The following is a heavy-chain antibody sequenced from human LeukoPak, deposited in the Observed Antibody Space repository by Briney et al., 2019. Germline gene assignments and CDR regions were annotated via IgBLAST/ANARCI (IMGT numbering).Heavy chain of an antibody. Sequence: ASVKVSRKASGYTFTSYYMHWVRQAPGQGLEWMGIINPSGGSTSYAQKFQGRVTMTRDMSTSTVYMELSSLRSEDTAVYYCARDHLPIYSNYPPIFYNWFDPWGQGTLVTVSS. CDR2: INPSGGST. D-gene: IGHD4-11*01. J-gene: IGHJ5*02. V-gene: IGHV1-46*01. CDR1: GYTFTSYY. CDR3: ARDHLPIYSNYPPIFYNWFDP.